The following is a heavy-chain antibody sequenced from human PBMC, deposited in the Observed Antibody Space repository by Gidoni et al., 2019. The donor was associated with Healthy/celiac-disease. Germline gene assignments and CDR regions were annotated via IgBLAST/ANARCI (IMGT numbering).Heavy chain of an antibody. J-gene: IGHJ4*02. D-gene: IGHD2-8*01. CDR1: GFTFSSYA. Sequence: QVQLVESGGGVVQPGRSLRLSCAASGFTFSSYAMHWVRQAPGKGLEWVAVISYDGSNKYYADSVKGRFTISRDNSKNTLYLQMNSLRAEDTAVYYCASLEWCWGQGTLVTVSS. CDR2: ISYDGSNK. CDR3: ASLEWC. V-gene: IGHV3-30-3*01.